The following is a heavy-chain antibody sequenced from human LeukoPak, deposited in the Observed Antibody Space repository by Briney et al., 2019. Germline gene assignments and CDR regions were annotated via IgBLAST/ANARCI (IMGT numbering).Heavy chain of an antibody. V-gene: IGHV3-7*04. J-gene: IGHJ4*02. Sequence: GGSLRLSCAASGFTLSRYWMSWVRQAPGEGREWVANIKHDGSEKYYVDSVKGRFTISRDNAKNSLYLQMNSLRGEDTAVYYCARDRDYYNYFEYWGQGTLVTVSS. CDR2: IKHDGSEK. CDR3: ARDRDYYNYFEY. CDR1: GFTLSRYW. D-gene: IGHD3-10*01.